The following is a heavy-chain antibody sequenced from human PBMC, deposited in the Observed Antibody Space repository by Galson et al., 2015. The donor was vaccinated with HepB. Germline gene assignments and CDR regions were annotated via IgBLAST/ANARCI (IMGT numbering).Heavy chain of an antibody. V-gene: IGHV1-69*10. D-gene: IGHD3-3*01. Sequence: SVKVSCKASGGTFSSYAISWVRQAPGQGLEWMGGIIPILGIANYAQKFQGRVTITADKSTSTAYMELSSLRSEDTAVYYCARAYTIFGVVSPPNYYYYGMDVWGQGTTVTVSS. CDR1: GGTFSSYA. CDR3: ARAYTIFGVVSPPNYYYYGMDV. CDR2: IIPILGIA. J-gene: IGHJ6*02.